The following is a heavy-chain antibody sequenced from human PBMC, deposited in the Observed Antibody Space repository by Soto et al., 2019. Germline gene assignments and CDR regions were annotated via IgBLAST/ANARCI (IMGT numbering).Heavy chain of an antibody. V-gene: IGHV3-15*01. CDR1: GFTFTNAW. CDR2: IKSNTDGGTA. Sequence: PGGSLRLSCAASGFTFTNAWMSWVRQAPGKGLEWVGRIKSNTDGGTADYAAPVKGRFIISRDDSKSTVFLQMNSLKTEDTAIYYCATEVDCWGQGTLVTVSS. J-gene: IGHJ4*02. CDR3: ATEVDC.